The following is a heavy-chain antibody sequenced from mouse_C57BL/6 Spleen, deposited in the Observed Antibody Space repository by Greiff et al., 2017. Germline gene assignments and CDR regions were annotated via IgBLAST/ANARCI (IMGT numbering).Heavy chain of an antibody. V-gene: IGHV5-4*03. CDR1: GFTFSSYA. D-gene: IGHD1-1*01. CDR3: ARGDYYGSRAWFAY. J-gene: IGHJ3*01. Sequence: EVNVVESGGGLVKPGGSLKLSCAASGFTFSSYAMSWVRQTPEKRLEWVATISDGGSYTYYPDNVKGRFTISRDNAKNNLYLQMSHLKSEDTAMYYCARGDYYGSRAWFAYWGQGTLVTVSA. CDR2: ISDGGSYT.